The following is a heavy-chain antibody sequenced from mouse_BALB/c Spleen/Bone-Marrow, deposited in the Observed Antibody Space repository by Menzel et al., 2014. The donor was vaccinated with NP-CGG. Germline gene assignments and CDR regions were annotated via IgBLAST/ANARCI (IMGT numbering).Heavy chain of an antibody. D-gene: IGHD4-1*01. Sequence: EVQLVESGAELVKPGASVKLSCTASGFNIKDTYMHWVKQRPEQGLEWIGRIDPANGNTKYDPKFQGKATITADTSSNTAYLQLSSLTSEDTAVYYCVRWELGRAWFAYWGQGTLVTVSA. J-gene: IGHJ3*01. V-gene: IGHV14-3*02. CDR3: VRWELGRAWFAY. CDR1: GFNIKDTY. CDR2: IDPANGNT.